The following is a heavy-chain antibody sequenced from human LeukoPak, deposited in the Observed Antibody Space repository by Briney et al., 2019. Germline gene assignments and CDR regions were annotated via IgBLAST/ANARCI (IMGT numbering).Heavy chain of an antibody. D-gene: IGHD3-10*01. V-gene: IGHV1-18*01. CDR1: GYTFTSYG. CDR3: ARTINYYGSGSFLGYFDY. J-gene: IGHJ4*02. CDR2: ISAYNGNT. Sequence: ASVKVSCKASGYTFTSYGISWVRQAPGQGLEWMGWISAYNGNTNYAQKLQGRVTMTTDTSTSTAYMELRSLRSDDTAVYYCARTINYYGSGSFLGYFDYWGQGTQVTVSS.